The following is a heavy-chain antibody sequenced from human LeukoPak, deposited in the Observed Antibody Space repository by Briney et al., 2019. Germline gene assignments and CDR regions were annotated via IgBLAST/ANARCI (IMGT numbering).Heavy chain of an antibody. CDR3: ARVFVGYCSSTNCSKGRYFDY. Sequence: ASVKVSCKASGYPFSIYGISWMRQAPGQWLEWMGWISVYNGNTNYAQKLQGRVTMTTDTSTSTAYMELRSLRSDDTAVYYCARVFVGYCSSTNCSKGRYFDYWGQGNLVTVSS. D-gene: IGHD2-2*01. CDR2: ISVYNGNT. J-gene: IGHJ4*02. V-gene: IGHV1-18*01. CDR1: GYPFSIYG.